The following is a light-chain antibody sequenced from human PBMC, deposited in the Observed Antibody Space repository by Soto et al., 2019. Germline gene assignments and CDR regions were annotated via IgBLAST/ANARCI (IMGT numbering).Light chain of an antibody. CDR2: EVS. J-gene: IGLJ1*01. CDR1: SSDVGAYNY. CDR3: SSYTSSSTYV. V-gene: IGLV2-14*01. Sequence: QSALTQPASVSGSPGQSITLSCTATSSDVGAYNYVSWYQQHPGKAPKLMIYEVSNRPSGVSNRFSGSKSGNAASLTISGLQAEDEADYYCSSYTSSSTYVFGTGTKLTVL.